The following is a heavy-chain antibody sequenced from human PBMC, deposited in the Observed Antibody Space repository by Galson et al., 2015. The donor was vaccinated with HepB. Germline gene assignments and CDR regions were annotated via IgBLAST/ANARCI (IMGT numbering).Heavy chain of an antibody. Sequence: SLRLSCAASGFTFSSYSMSWVRQAPGKGLEWVSYISSSSSTIYYADSVKGRFTISRDNAKNSLYLQMNSLRAEDTAVYYCARARGITTFGTRKHYYMDVWGKGTTVTVSS. V-gene: IGHV3-48*01. CDR2: ISSSSSTI. J-gene: IGHJ6*03. CDR1: GFTFSSYS. D-gene: IGHD3-3*01. CDR3: ARARGITTFGTRKHYYMDV.